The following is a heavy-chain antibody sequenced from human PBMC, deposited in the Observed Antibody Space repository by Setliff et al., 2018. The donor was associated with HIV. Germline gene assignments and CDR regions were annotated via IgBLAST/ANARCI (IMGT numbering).Heavy chain of an antibody. CDR2: IYPGASDS. CDR1: GYSFVDFW. CDR3: VRYIGAAAGYIDH. J-gene: IGHJ4*02. V-gene: IGHV5-51*01. Sequence: HGESLKISCHLSGYSFVDFWIGWVRQMPGKGLEWVGFIYPGASDSRYSPSFRGQVTISADKSTTTAYLDWASLKASDTAMYYCVRYIGAAAGYIDHWGQGTLVTVSS. D-gene: IGHD6-25*01.